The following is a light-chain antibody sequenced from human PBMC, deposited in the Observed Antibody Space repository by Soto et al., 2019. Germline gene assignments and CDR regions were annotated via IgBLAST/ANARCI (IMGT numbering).Light chain of an antibody. V-gene: IGKV3-15*01. CDR3: QQYNTRPLT. J-gene: IGKJ1*01. CDR1: QSVSSN. CDR2: GAS. Sequence: EIVMTQSPATLSVSPGERATLSCRASQSVSSNLVWYQQKPGQAPRLLIYGASTRATGIPARFSGSGSGTEFTLTISSLQSEDFAVYYCQQYNTRPLTFGQGTKVHIK.